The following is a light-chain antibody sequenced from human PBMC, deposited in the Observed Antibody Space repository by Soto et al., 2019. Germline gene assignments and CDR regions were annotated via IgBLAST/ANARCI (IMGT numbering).Light chain of an antibody. CDR1: EGISNY. J-gene: IGKJ3*01. CDR2: AAS. Sequence: DIPMTQSPSSLSASVGDRVTITCRAGEGISNYLAWYQQKPGKVPMLLIYAASTLQSGVPSRFSGSGSGTDFTLTIRSLQPEDVATYYCHKYDRAPFTFGPGTKVDIK. V-gene: IGKV1-27*01. CDR3: HKYDRAPFT.